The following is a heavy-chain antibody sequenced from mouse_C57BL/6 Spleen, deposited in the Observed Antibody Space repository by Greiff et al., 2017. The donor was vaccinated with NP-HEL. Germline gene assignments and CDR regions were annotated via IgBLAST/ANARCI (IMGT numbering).Heavy chain of an antibody. Sequence: QVQLQQPGAELVKPGASVKLSCKASGYTFTSYWMQWVKQRPGQGLEWIGEIDPSDSYTNYNQKFKGKATLTVDTSSSTAYMQLSSLTSEDSAVYYCARFYYDGYYEYAMDYWGQGTSVTVSS. CDR2: IDPSDSYT. J-gene: IGHJ4*01. V-gene: IGHV1-50*01. CDR3: ARFYYDGYYEYAMDY. CDR1: GYTFTSYW. D-gene: IGHD2-3*01.